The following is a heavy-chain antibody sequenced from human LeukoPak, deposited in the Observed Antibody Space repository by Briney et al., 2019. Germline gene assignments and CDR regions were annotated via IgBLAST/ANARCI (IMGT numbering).Heavy chain of an antibody. CDR2: ISSSSSTI. CDR3: ARESLSIAARPSFDY. CDR1: GFTFSSYS. V-gene: IGHV3-48*01. D-gene: IGHD6-6*01. J-gene: IGHJ4*02. Sequence: GGSLRLSCAASGFTFSSYSMNWVRQAPGKGREGVSYISSSSSTIYYADSVKGRFTISRDNAKNSLYLQMNSLRAEDTAVYYCARESLSIAARPSFDYWGQGTLVTVSS.